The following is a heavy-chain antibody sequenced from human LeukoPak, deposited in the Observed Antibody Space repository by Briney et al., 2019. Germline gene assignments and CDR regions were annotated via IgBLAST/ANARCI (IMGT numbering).Heavy chain of an antibody. CDR3: YAMVRGVSFDP. D-gene: IGHD3-10*01. CDR1: RYTFTSYD. V-gene: IGHV1-8*01. CDR2: MNPNSGNT. J-gene: IGHJ5*02. Sequence: ASVKVSCKASRYTFTSYDINWVQQATGQGLEWMGWMNPNSGNTGYAQKFQGRVTMTRNTSISTAYMELSSLRSEDTAVYYCYAMVRGVSFDPWGQGTLVTVSS.